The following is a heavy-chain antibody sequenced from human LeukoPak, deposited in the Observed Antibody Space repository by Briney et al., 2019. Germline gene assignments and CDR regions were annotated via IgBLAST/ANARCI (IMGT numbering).Heavy chain of an antibody. Sequence: GGSLRLSCAASGFTFSSYAMSWVRQAPGKGLEWVSAISSSGGSTYYADSVKGRFTISRDNSKNTLDLQMSSLRAEDTAVYFCAKVESYWYFDLWGRGTLVTVSS. CDR2: ISSSGGST. V-gene: IGHV3-23*01. CDR3: AKVESYWYFDL. CDR1: GFTFSSYA. J-gene: IGHJ2*01.